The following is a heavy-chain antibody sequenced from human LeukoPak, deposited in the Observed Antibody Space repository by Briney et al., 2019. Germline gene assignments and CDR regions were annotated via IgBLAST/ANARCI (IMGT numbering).Heavy chain of an antibody. D-gene: IGHD3-22*01. CDR3: ARLVYDTSDYYYFDH. CDR2: IWNSGIT. J-gene: IGHJ4*02. CDR1: TGSMPTYY. Sequence: SSEPLSLTCTVSTGSMPTYYWSWIRQPPGKGLEWIGFIWNSGITNYNPSLKSRITISADTSKNQFSLKLSSVTAADTAVYYCARLVYDTSDYYYFDHWGQGTLVTVS. V-gene: IGHV4-59*08.